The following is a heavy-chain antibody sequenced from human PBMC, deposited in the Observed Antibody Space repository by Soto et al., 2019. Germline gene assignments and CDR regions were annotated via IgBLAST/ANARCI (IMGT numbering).Heavy chain of an antibody. CDR1: GFMFSSYW. J-gene: IGHJ4*02. D-gene: IGHD7-27*01. CDR2: IAHGGSGK. V-gene: IGHV3-7*01. CDR3: ARESNAYLDN. Sequence: EVQLVESGGGLVQPGGSLRLSCAVSGFMFSSYWMRWVRQAPGRGLEWVATIAHGGSGKYYVDSVKGRFTISRDNTKNSLFLQMNSLSVADTAVYYCARESNAYLDNWGQGTLVTVSS.